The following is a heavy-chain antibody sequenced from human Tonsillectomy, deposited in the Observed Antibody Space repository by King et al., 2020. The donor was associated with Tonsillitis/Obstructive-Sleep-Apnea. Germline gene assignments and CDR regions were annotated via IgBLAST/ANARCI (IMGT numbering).Heavy chain of an antibody. D-gene: IGHD4-23*01. J-gene: IGHJ6*03. CDR1: GFTFDDYA. CDR2: ISWNSGSI. V-gene: IGHV3-9*01. Sequence: DVQLVESGGGLVQPGRALRLSCAASGFTFDDYAMHWVRQAPGKGLEWVSGISWNSGSIGYADSVKGRFTISRDNAKNSLYLQMNSLRAEDTAFYYCAKAWGVYWRYGGDFYYMDVWGKGTTVTVSS. CDR3: AKAWGVYWRYGGDFYYMDV.